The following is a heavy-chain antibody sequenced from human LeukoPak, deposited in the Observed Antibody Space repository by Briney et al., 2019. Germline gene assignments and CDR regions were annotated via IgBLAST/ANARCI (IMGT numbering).Heavy chain of an antibody. CDR1: GGSISSRTYY. Sequence: SETLSLTCTVSGGSISSRTYYWGWIRQPPGKGLEWIGSIYYSGSTYYNPSLKSRVTISVDMSKNQFSLKLSSVTAADTAVYYCARGRDGYNLNFYYMDVWGKGATVTVSS. J-gene: IGHJ6*03. V-gene: IGHV4-39*07. D-gene: IGHD5-24*01. CDR2: IYYSGST. CDR3: ARGRDGYNLNFYYMDV.